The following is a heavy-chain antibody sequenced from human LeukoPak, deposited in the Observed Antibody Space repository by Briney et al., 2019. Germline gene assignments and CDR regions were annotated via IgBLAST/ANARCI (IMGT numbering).Heavy chain of an antibody. Sequence: GRSLRLSCAASGFTFSSYAMHWVRQAPGKGLEWVAVISYDGSNKYYADSVKGRFTISRDNSKNTLYLQMNSLRAEDTAVYYRARRTTVTTTGDYWGQGALVTVSS. J-gene: IGHJ4*02. V-gene: IGHV3-30-3*01. D-gene: IGHD4-17*01. CDR2: ISYDGSNK. CDR3: ARRTTVTTTGDY. CDR1: GFTFSSYA.